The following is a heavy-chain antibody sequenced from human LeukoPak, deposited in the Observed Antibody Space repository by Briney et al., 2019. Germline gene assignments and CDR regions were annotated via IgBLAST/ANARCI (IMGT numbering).Heavy chain of an antibody. CDR2: ISSSSSYI. D-gene: IGHD5-24*01. CDR3: ARGPLELRLTPFDY. J-gene: IGHJ4*02. V-gene: IGHV3-21*01. Sequence: GGSLRLSCAASGFTFSSYSMNWVRQAPGKGLEWVSSISSSSSYIYYADSVKGRFTISRDNAKNSLYLQMNSLRAEDTAVYYCARGPLELRLTPFDYWGQGTLVTVSS. CDR1: GFTFSSYS.